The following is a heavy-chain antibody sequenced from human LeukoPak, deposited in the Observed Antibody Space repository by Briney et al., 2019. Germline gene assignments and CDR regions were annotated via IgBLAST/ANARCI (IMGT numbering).Heavy chain of an antibody. J-gene: IGHJ6*02. CDR2: IYSGGST. CDR1: GFTVSSNY. V-gene: IGHV3-66*01. CDR3: ARETNDKYRNGDYYFGMDV. Sequence: PGGSLRLSCAASGFTVSSNYMSWVRQAPGKGLEWVSVIYSGGSTYYADSVKGRFTISRDNSKNTLYLQMNSLRAEDTAVYYCARETNDKYRNGDYYFGMDVWGRGTTVTVSS. D-gene: IGHD1-14*01.